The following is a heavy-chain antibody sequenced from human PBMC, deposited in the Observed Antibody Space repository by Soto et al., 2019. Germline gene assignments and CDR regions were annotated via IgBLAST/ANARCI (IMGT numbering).Heavy chain of an antibody. J-gene: IGHJ5*02. CDR1: GGSISSYY. Sequence: PSETLSLTCTVSGGSISSYYWSWIRQPPGKALEWVGYIYYGGTSSYNPSLKSRVTISLDTSKSQVSLRLSSVTAADTAVYYCARVPGPWGQGTLVTVSS. CDR3: ARVPGP. V-gene: IGHV4-59*12. D-gene: IGHD2-2*01. CDR2: IYYGGTS.